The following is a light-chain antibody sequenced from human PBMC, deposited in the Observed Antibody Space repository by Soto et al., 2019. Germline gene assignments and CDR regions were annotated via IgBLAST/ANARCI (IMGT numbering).Light chain of an antibody. Sequence: QSVQTQPPSVSGAPRQRVTISCTGSSSNIGAGYDVHWYQQLPGTAPKLLIYGNSNRPSGVPDRFSGSKSGTSASLAITGLQAEDEADYYCQSYDSSLSGSWVFGGGTKLTVL. CDR2: GNS. J-gene: IGLJ3*02. CDR3: QSYDSSLSGSWV. V-gene: IGLV1-40*01. CDR1: SSNIGAGYD.